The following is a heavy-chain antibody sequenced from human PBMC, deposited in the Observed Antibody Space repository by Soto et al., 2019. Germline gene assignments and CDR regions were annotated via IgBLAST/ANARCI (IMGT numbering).Heavy chain of an antibody. CDR3: AREARGVISGMDV. CDR1: GGSIGDDY. J-gene: IGHJ6*01. Sequence: SETLSLTCTVSGGSIGDDYWSWIRQPPGKGLEWIGHISHSGSTNYNPSLKSRVTISVDTSKRQFSLKLSSVTAADTAVYYCAREARGVISGMDVWGQGPTVSVSS. V-gene: IGHV4-59*01. D-gene: IGHD3-10*01. CDR2: ISHSGST.